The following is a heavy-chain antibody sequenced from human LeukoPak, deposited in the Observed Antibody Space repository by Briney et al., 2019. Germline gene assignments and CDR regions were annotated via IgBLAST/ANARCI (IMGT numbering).Heavy chain of an antibody. CDR3: AKVLYGNSWASFVS. V-gene: IGHV3-30*02. J-gene: IGHJ4*02. CDR1: GFTFSNYG. CDR2: IRSDGSNK. D-gene: IGHD6-13*01. Sequence: PGGSLRLSCAPSGFTFSNYGIHWVRQAPGKGLEWVSFIRSDGSNKYYGDSVKGRFTISRDNSKNKLYLQMNTLRVGDTAVYYCAKVLYGNSWASFVSWRRGALVSVSS.